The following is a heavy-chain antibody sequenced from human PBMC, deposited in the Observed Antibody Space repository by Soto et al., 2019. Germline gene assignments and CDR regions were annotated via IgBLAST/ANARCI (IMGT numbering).Heavy chain of an antibody. CDR3: XXXXXXXXXXXXXXXXXYYMDV. J-gene: IGHJ6*03. V-gene: IGHV3-21*01. CDR2: IXXXSSYI. Sequence: EVQLVESGGGLVKPGGSLRLSCAASGFTFSSYSMNWVRQAPGKGLEWVXXIXXXSSYIYYADSVKGRFTISRDNAKNSLXLXXXXXXXXXXXXXXXXXXXXXXXXXXXXXXXXYYMDVWGKGTTVTVSS. CDR1: GFTFSSYS.